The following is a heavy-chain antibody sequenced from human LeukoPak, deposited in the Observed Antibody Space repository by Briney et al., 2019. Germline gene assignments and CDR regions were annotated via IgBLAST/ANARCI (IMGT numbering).Heavy chain of an antibody. J-gene: IGHJ5*02. Sequence: PSETLSLTCAVSGYSISSGYYWGWIRQPPGKGLEWIGGIYHSGSTYYNPSLKGRVTISVDTSKNQFSLKLSSVTAADTAVYYCAIALVGATENWFDPWGQGTLVTVSS. CDR2: IYHSGST. CDR1: GYSISSGYY. CDR3: AIALVGATENWFDP. V-gene: IGHV4-38-2*01. D-gene: IGHD1-26*01.